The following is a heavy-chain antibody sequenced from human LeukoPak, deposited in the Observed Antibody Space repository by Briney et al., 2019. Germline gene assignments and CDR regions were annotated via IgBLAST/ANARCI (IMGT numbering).Heavy chain of an antibody. D-gene: IGHD6-13*01. CDR2: INPNSGGT. J-gene: IGHJ4*02. Sequence: GASVKVSCKASGYTFTGYYMHWVRQAPGQGLEWFGWINPNSGGTNYAQKFHGRVTMTRDTSISTAYMELSRLTSDDTALYYCAREYSSTWYPFDYWGQGTLVTVSS. V-gene: IGHV1-2*02. CDR1: GYTFTGYY. CDR3: AREYSSTWYPFDY.